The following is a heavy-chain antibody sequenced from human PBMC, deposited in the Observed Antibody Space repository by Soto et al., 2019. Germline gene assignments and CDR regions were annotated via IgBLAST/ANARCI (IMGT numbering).Heavy chain of an antibody. CDR3: ASSCLTDTERCPFDY. D-gene: IGHD3-16*01. Sequence: WASVKVSCKASGYTFTSYGISWVRQAPGQGLEWMGWISAYNGNTNYAQKLQGRVTMTTDTFTSTAYMERRSLRSDDTAVYYCASSCLTDTERCPFDYWGQGTLVTVSS. CDR1: GYTFTSYG. CDR2: ISAYNGNT. V-gene: IGHV1-18*01. J-gene: IGHJ4*02.